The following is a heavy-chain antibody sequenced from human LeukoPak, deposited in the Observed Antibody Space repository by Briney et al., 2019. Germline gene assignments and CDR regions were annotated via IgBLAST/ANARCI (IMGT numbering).Heavy chain of an antibody. J-gene: IGHJ4*02. CDR3: ARDSGYGDYEQVDY. D-gene: IGHD4-17*01. Sequence: PGRPLRLSCAASGFTLSSYGMHWVRQAPGKGLEWVAVIWYDGSNKYYADSVKGRFTISRDNSKNTLYLQMNSLRAEDTAVYYCARDSGYGDYEQVDYWGQGTLVTVSS. V-gene: IGHV3-33*01. CDR1: GFTLSSYG. CDR2: IWYDGSNK.